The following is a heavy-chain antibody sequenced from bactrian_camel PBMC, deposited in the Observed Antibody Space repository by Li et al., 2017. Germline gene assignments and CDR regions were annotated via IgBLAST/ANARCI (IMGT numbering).Heavy chain of an antibody. CDR1: GLSFGDYA. Sequence: HVQLVESGGGLVQAGGSLRLSCTVSGLSFGDYAMGWFRQAPGQEREGVSCIQRSGSSTYYADFVRGRFTISQDHAKSTGYLRMNSLKPEDTAMYYCNLVCSAARTLVYWGQGTQVTVS. CDR3: NLVCSAARTLVY. V-gene: IGHV3S63*01. J-gene: IGHJ4*01. D-gene: IGHD1*01. CDR2: IQRSGSST.